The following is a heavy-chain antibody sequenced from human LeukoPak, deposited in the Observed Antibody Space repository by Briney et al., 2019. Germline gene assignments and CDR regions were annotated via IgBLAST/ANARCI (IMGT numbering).Heavy chain of an antibody. CDR1: GFTFSSYA. J-gene: IGHJ4*02. Sequence: GRSLRLSCAASGFTFSSYAMHWVRQAPGKGLEWVAVISYDGSNKYYADSVKGRFTISRDNSKNTLYLQMNSLRAEDTAVYYCARGGGIYSYGRYYFDYWGQGTLVTVSS. CDR3: ARGGGIYSYGRYYFDY. CDR2: ISYDGSNK. D-gene: IGHD5-18*01. V-gene: IGHV3-30-3*01.